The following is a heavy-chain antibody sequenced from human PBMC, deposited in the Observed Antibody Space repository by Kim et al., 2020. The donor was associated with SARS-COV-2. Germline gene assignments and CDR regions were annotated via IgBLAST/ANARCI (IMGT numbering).Heavy chain of an antibody. V-gene: IGHV1-2*02. CDR1: GYTFTGYY. J-gene: IGHJ6*02. CDR3: ATLYSSSWPRGYYYYYGMDV. CDR2: INPNSGGT. D-gene: IGHD6-13*01. Sequence: ASVKVSCKASGYTFTGYYMHWVRQAPGQGLEWMGWINPNSGGTNYAQEFQGRVTMTRDTSISTAYMELSRLRSDDTAVYYCATLYSSSWPRGYYYYYGMDVWGQGTTVTVSS.